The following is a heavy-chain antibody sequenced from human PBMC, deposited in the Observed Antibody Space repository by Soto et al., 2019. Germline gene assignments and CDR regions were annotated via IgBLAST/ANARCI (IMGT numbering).Heavy chain of an antibody. CDR2: INHSGST. CDR3: ARVGGWSSSWQRGRMGYFDY. D-gene: IGHD6-13*01. CDR1: GGSFSGYY. Sequence: SETLSLTCAVYGGSFSGYYWSWIRQPPGKGLEWIGEINHSGSTNYNPSLKSRVTISVDTSKNQFSLKLSSVTAADTAVYYCARVGGWSSSWQRGRMGYFDYWGQGTLVTVSS. V-gene: IGHV4-34*01. J-gene: IGHJ4*02.